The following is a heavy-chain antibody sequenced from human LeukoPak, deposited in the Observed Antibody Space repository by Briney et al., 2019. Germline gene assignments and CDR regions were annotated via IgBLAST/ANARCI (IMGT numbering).Heavy chain of an antibody. CDR2: IFNSGST. CDR3: ASRPAGTTWYGVFDY. V-gene: IGHV4-59*01. D-gene: IGHD6-13*01. J-gene: IGHJ4*02. CDR1: GGSISSYY. Sequence: SETLSLTCTVSGGSISSYYWSWIRQPPGKGLEWIGYIFNSGSTNYNPSLRSRVTMSVDTSRDQFFLRLSSVTAADTAIYYCASRPAGTTWYGVFDYWSQGTLVTVSS.